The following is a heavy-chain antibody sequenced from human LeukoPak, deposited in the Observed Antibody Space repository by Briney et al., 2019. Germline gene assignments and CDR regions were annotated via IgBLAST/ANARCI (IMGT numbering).Heavy chain of an antibody. CDR2: IYISGST. Sequence: SETLSLTCTVSGGSVSSYSWTWIRQPAGKGLGWIGRIYISGSTNYNPSLKSRATMSVDTSKNQFSLKLSSVTAADTAVYYCARLPYYYDSPGMDVWGQGTTVTVSS. D-gene: IGHD3-22*01. V-gene: IGHV4-4*07. CDR1: GGSVSSYS. CDR3: ARLPYYYDSPGMDV. J-gene: IGHJ6*02.